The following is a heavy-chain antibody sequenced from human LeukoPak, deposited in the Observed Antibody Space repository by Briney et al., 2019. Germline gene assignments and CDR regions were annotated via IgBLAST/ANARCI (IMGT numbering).Heavy chain of an antibody. CDR3: AINPDSSGGGSDWYFDL. CDR2: INPNSGGT. CDR1: GYTFTGYY. V-gene: IGHV1-2*02. J-gene: IGHJ2*01. D-gene: IGHD3-22*01. Sequence: ASVKVSCKASGYTFTGYYMHWVRQAPGQGLEWMGWINPNSGGTNYAQKFQGRVTMTRDTSSNTAYMELSRLRSDDTAVYYCAINPDSSGGGSDWYFDLWGRGTLVTVSS.